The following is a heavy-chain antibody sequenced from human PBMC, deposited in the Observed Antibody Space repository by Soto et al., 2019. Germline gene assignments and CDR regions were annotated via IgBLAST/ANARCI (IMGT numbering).Heavy chain of an antibody. CDR2: IYYSGST. CDR1: GGPISSSSYY. D-gene: IGHD3-3*01. CDR3: ARRDSTYYDFWSGYYGFDP. Sequence: SETLSLTCTVSGGPISSSSYYWGWIRQPPGKGLEWIGSIYYSGSTYYNPSLKSRVTISVDTSKNQFSLKLSSVTAADTAVYYCARRDSTYYDFWSGYYGFDPWGQGTLVTVSS. V-gene: IGHV4-39*01. J-gene: IGHJ5*02.